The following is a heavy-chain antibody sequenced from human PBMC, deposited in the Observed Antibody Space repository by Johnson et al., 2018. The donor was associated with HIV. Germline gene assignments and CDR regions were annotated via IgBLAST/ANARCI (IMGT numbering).Heavy chain of an antibody. CDR2: IWYAGSKK. J-gene: IGHJ3*02. V-gene: IGHV3-33*06. Sequence: QVQLVESGGGVVQPGRSLRLSCAASGFTFSTYGMHWVRQAPGTGLEWVAVIWYAGSKKYYVESVQGRCTISRDNSKNTLYLQINSLRAEDTAVYYCAKFLSPRPWGDDAFDIWGQGTMVTVSS. CDR3: AKFLSPRPWGDDAFDI. CDR1: GFTFSTYG. D-gene: IGHD7-27*01.